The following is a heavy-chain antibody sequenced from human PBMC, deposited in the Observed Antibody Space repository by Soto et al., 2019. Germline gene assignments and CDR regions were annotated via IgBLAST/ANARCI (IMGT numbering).Heavy chain of an antibody. CDR1: GFTFSSYA. CDR2: ISGSGGST. V-gene: IGHV3-23*01. Sequence: GGSLRLSCAASGFTFSSYAMSWVRQAPGKGLEWVSAISGSGGSTYYADSVKGRFTISRDNSKNTLYLQMNSLRAEDTAVYYCAKGGAARGSGYYYYYGMDVWGQGTTVTVSS. CDR3: AKGGAARGSGYYYYYGMDV. D-gene: IGHD6-6*01. J-gene: IGHJ6*02.